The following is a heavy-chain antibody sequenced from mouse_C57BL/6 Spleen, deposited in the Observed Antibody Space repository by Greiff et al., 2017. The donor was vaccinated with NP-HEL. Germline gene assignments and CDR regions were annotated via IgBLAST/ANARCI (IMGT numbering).Heavy chain of an antibody. J-gene: IGHJ1*03. D-gene: IGHD1-1*01. CDR3: AREEVYYYGSSWYCDV. V-gene: IGHV1-72*01. Sequence: QVQLQQPGAELMKPGASVKLSCKASGYTFTSYWMHWVKQRPGRGLEWIGRIDPNSGGTKYNKKFKSKATLTVDKPSSTAYMQLSSLTSEDSAVYYCAREEVYYYGSSWYCDVWGTGTTVTVSS. CDR2: IDPNSGGT. CDR1: GYTFTSYW.